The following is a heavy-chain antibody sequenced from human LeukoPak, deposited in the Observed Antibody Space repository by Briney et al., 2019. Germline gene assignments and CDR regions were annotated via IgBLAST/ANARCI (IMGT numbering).Heavy chain of an antibody. CDR1: GYTFTGYY. CDR3: ASSLYCSGGSCYKWYYYMDV. J-gene: IGHJ6*03. Sequence: GASVKVSCKASGYTFTGYYMHWVQQAPGQGLEWMGRINPNSGGTNYAQKFQGRVTMTRDTSISTAYMELSRLRSGDTAVYYCASSLYCSGGSCYKWYYYMDVWGKGTTVTVSS. D-gene: IGHD2-15*01. V-gene: IGHV1-2*06. CDR2: INPNSGGT.